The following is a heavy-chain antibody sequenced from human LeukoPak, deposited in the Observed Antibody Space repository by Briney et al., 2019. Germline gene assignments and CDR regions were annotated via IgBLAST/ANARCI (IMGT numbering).Heavy chain of an antibody. CDR3: ARDYYDSGGYEDY. CDR2: INPNSGGT. Sequence: ASVTVSFKASGYTFTGYYMHWVRQAPGQGLEWMGWINPNSGGTNYAQKFQGRVTMTRDTSISTAYMELSRLRSDDTAVYYCARDYYDSGGYEDYWGQGTLVTVSS. V-gene: IGHV1-2*02. D-gene: IGHD3-22*01. CDR1: GYTFTGYY. J-gene: IGHJ4*02.